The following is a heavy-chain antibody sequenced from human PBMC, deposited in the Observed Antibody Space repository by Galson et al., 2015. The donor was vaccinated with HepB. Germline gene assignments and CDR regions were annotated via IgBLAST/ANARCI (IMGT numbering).Heavy chain of an antibody. CDR3: ARDLCYFGSGSCAFDN. CDR1: GFTFGTHA. Sequence: SLRLSCAASGFTFGTHAMNWVRQAPGQGLGWVAVISSDGSYTNYADSMKGRFTISRDNSKNTMFLQMNSLRGEDTAVYFCARDLCYFGSGSCAFDNWGQGTLVTVSS. D-gene: IGHD3-10*01. V-gene: IGHV3-30*04. CDR2: ISSDGSYT. J-gene: IGHJ4*02.